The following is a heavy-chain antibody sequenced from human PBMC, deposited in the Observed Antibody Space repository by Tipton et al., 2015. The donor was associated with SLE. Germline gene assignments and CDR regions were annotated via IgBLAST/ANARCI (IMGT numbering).Heavy chain of an antibody. CDR2: INEDGTIT. D-gene: IGHD2-2*01. V-gene: IGHV3-74*01. CDR1: GFTFRNYW. Sequence: SLRLSCAASGFTFRNYWMHWIRQAPGKGLVWVSRINEDGTITSYEDSVKGRFTISRDNAKNILYLQMNSLRVEETALYFCARGIDPTSSRISDYWGQGTLLSVSS. CDR3: ARGIDPTSSRISDY. J-gene: IGHJ4*02.